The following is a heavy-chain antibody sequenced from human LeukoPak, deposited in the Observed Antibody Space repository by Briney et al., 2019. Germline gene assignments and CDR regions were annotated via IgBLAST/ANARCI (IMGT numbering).Heavy chain of an antibody. V-gene: IGHV4-31*03. CDR1: GGSISSGGYY. Sequence: SETLSLTCSVSGGSISSGGYYWSWIRQHPGKGLEWIGYIYYSGSTYYNPSLKSRVIISVDTSKNQFSLKLSSVTAADTAVYYCARAVPLDSSGSMFDYWGQGTLVTVSS. CDR2: IYYSGST. D-gene: IGHD3-22*01. J-gene: IGHJ4*02. CDR3: ARAVPLDSSGSMFDY.